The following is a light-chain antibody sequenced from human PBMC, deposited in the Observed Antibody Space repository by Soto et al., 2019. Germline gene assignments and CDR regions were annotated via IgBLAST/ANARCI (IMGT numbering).Light chain of an antibody. CDR1: QGLSNF. Sequence: DIQISQSPSSLSASVGDRVTLTCRASQGLSNFLAWYQQKPGRVPSLLVYEASTLQSGVPSRFSGGGSGTHFTITICSLQPEDAATYYCQTDKSAPYTFGQGTKLQIK. J-gene: IGKJ2*01. CDR3: QTDKSAPYT. CDR2: EAS. V-gene: IGKV1-27*01.